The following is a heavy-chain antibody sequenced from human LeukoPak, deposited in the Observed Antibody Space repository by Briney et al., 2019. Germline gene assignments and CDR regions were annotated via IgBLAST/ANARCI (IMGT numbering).Heavy chain of an antibody. V-gene: IGHV3-23*01. CDR2: ISGSGGST. CDR1: GFTFSSYA. CDR3: AKDFSPYSGSYYVS. Sequence: GGSLRLSCAASGFTFSSYAMSWVRQAPGKGLEWVSAISGSGGSTYYADSVKGRFTISRDNSKNTLYLQMNSLRAEDTAVYYCAKDFSPYSGSYYVSWGQGTLVTVSS. J-gene: IGHJ4*02. D-gene: IGHD1-26*01.